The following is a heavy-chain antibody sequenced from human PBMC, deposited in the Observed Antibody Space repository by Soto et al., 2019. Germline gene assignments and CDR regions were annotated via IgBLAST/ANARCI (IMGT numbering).Heavy chain of an antibody. V-gene: IGHV3-21*01. Sequence: ESWGGLVKPGGSLRLSCAASGFTFSTYSMNWVRQAPGKGLEWVSSINTASYIYYADSVKGRFTISRDDAKNSLYLQMNSLRDEDTAVYYCAREGGYCNGGGCRYFDYWGQGTLVTVSS. CDR1: GFTFSTYS. CDR3: AREGGYCNGGGCRYFDY. CDR2: INTASYI. J-gene: IGHJ4*02. D-gene: IGHD2-15*01.